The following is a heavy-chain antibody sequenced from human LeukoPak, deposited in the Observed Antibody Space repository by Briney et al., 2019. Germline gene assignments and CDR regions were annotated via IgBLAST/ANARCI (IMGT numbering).Heavy chain of an antibody. V-gene: IGHV1-2*02. Sequence: ASVKVSCKASGYSFTDHYLHWVRQAPGQGLEWMGWINPNSGGTNYAQKFQGRVTMTRDTSISTAYMELSRLRSDDTAVYYCARNFYFDSSGYYHYWGQGTLVTVSS. CDR2: INPNSGGT. CDR1: GYSFTDHY. D-gene: IGHD3-22*01. CDR3: ARNFYFDSSGYYHY. J-gene: IGHJ4*02.